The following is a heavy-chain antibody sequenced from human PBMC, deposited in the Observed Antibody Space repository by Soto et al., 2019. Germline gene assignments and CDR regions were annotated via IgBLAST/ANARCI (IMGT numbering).Heavy chain of an antibody. Sequence: GGSLRLSCAASGFTFSDYYMSWVRQAPGEGLEWVSVIYSGGSTYYADSVKGRFTISRDNSKNTLYLQMNSLRAEDTAVYYCARDRVESGYPEYFQHWGQGTLVTVSS. CDR2: IYSGGST. CDR1: GFTFSDYY. D-gene: IGHD3-22*01. J-gene: IGHJ1*01. CDR3: ARDRVESGYPEYFQH. V-gene: IGHV3-53*01.